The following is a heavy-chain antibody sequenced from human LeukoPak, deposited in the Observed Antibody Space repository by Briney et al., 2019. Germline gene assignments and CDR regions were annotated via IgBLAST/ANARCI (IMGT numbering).Heavy chain of an antibody. CDR3: ARGRPYGDYVKAGRYFDL. Sequence: SETLSLTCTVSGGSISSSSYYWGWIRQPPGKGLEWIGEINHSGSTNYNPSLKSRVTISVDTSKNQFSLKLSSVTAADTAVYYCARGRPYGDYVKAGRYFDLWGRGTLVTVSS. D-gene: IGHD4-17*01. J-gene: IGHJ2*01. CDR2: INHSGST. CDR1: GGSISSSSYY. V-gene: IGHV4-39*07.